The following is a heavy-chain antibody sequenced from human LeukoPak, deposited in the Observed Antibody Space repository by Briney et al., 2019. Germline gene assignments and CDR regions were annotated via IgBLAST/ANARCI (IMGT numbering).Heavy chain of an antibody. CDR1: GYSISSGYY. Sequence: SETLSLTCTVSGYSISSGYYWGWIRQPPGKGLEWIGSIYHSGSTYYNPSLKSRVTISVDTFKNQFSLKLSSVTAADTAVYYCASDIIFPGDYGDALDVWGQGTTVTVSS. J-gene: IGHJ6*02. V-gene: IGHV4-38-2*02. CDR3: ASDIIFPGDYGDALDV. D-gene: IGHD4-17*01. CDR2: IYHSGST.